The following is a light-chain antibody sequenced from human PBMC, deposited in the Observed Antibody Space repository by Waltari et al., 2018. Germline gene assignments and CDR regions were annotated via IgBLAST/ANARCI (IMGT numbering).Light chain of an antibody. J-gene: IGKJ1*01. Sequence: DVVMTQYPPSLPVTLGQPASTSCRSNQSLVHSDGNTYLNWFQQRPGQSPRRLMYMVSNRDAGVPDGCSGSGSDTDCIRKISRVEAEDVGIYYCMQGIHWTWTFGQGTRVESK. CDR3: MQGIHWTWT. CDR2: MVS. CDR1: QSLVHSDGNTY. V-gene: IGKV2-30*02.